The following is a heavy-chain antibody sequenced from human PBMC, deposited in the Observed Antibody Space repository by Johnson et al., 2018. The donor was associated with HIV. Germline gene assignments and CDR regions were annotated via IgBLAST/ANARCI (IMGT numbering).Heavy chain of an antibody. D-gene: IGHD6-19*01. V-gene: IGHV3-64*01. CDR1: GFTFSSYA. CDR2: ISSNGGST. Sequence: VQLVESGGGLVQPGGSLRLSCAASGFTFSSYAMHWVRQAPGKGLEYVSAISSNGGSTYYANSVKGRFTISRDNSKNTLYLQMGSLRAEDMAVYYCARVRQWLVQGAFDICGQGTMVTVSS. J-gene: IGHJ3*02. CDR3: ARVRQWLVQGAFDI.